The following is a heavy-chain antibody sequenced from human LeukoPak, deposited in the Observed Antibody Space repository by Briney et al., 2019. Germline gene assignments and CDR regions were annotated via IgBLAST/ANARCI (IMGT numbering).Heavy chain of an antibody. J-gene: IGHJ4*02. V-gene: IGHV1-69*13. D-gene: IGHD3-16*01. CDR2: NIPIFGTA. CDR1: GGTFSSYA. CDR3: ARDSSSGVWGSCLDY. Sequence: SVKVSCKASGGTFSSYAISWVRQAPGQGLEWMGGNIPIFGTANYAQKFQGRVTITADESTSTVYMELSSLRSEDTAVYYCARDSSSGVWGSCLDYWGQGTLVTVSS.